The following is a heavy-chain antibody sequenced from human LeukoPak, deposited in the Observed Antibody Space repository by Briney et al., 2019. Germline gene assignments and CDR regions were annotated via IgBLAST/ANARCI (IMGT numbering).Heavy chain of an antibody. CDR2: ISAYNGNT. J-gene: IGHJ3*02. V-gene: IGHV1-18*01. CDR3: ARDPPKAIYSSGPHDAFDI. CDR1: GYTFTSYG. D-gene: IGHD6-19*01. Sequence: ASVKVSCKASGYTFTSYGISWVRQAPGQGLEWMGWISAYNGNTNYAQRLQGRVTMTTDTSTSTAYMELRSLRSDDTAVYYCARDPPKAIYSSGPHDAFDIWGQGTMVTVSS.